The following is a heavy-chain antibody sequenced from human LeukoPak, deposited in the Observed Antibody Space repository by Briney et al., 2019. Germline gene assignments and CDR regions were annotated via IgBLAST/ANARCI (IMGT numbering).Heavy chain of an antibody. CDR1: GFTFNNAW. Sequence: GGSLRLSCAASGFTFNNAWMSWVRQAPGKGLEWVGRIKSKTHGVTTDYAAPVKGRFTISRDDSKNTLYLQMNSLKTEDTAVYYCSHDYGGYGGYVYWGQGTLVTVSS. CDR2: IKSKTHGVTT. J-gene: IGHJ4*02. V-gene: IGHV3-15*01. D-gene: IGHD4-17*01. CDR3: SHDYGGYGGYVY.